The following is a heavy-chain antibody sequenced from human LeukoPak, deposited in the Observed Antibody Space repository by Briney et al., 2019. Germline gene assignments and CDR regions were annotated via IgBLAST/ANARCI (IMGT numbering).Heavy chain of an antibody. D-gene: IGHD1-26*01. CDR1: GGSISSGDYY. CDR3: ARLYGSYYENYFDY. CDR2: IYYSGST. Sequence: SQTLSLTCAVSGGSISSGDYYWRWIRQPPGKGLEWIGYIYYSGSTYYNPSLKSRVTISVDTSKNQFSLKLSSVTAADTAVYYCARLYGSYYENYFDYWGQGTLVTVSS. V-gene: IGHV4-30-4*08. J-gene: IGHJ4*02.